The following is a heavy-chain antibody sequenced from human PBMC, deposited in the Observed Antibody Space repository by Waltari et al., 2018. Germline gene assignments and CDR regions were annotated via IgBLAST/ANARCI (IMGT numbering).Heavy chain of an antibody. V-gene: IGHV1-8*03. Sequence: QVQLVQSGAEVQKPGASVKVSCKASGYTFTSYDINWVRPATGQGLEWMGWMNPNSGNTGYAQKFQGRVTITRNTSISTAYMELSSLRSEDTAVYYCARSIRGYSGYGTFDYWGQGTLVTVSS. CDR2: MNPNSGNT. CDR1: GYTFTSYD. CDR3: ARSIRGYSGYGTFDY. D-gene: IGHD5-12*01. J-gene: IGHJ4*02.